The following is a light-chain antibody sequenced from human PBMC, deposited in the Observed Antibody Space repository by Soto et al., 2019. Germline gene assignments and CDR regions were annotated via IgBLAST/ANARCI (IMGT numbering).Light chain of an antibody. CDR3: SSYAGSNNLV. V-gene: IGLV2-8*01. CDR2: EVS. CDR1: SSDVGGYNY. J-gene: IGLJ2*01. Sequence: QSALTQPPSASGSPGQSVTISCTGTSSDVGGYNYVSWYQQHPGKAPKDIIYEVSKRPSGVPDRFSGSKSGNTASLTVSGLQAEDETDYYCSSYAGSNNLVFGGGTKLTVL.